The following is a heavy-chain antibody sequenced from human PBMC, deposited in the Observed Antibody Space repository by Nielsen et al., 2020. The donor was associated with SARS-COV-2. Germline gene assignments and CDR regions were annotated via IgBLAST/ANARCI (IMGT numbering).Heavy chain of an antibody. Sequence: ASVKVSCKVSGYTLTELSMHWVRQAPGKGLEWMGGFDPEDGETIYAQKFQGRVTMTEDTSTDTAYVELSSLRSEDTAVYYCATRLTFGGVSDAFDIWGQGTMVTVSS. V-gene: IGHV1-24*01. CDR2: FDPEDGET. J-gene: IGHJ3*02. D-gene: IGHD3-16*01. CDR1: GYTLTELS. CDR3: ATRLTFGGVSDAFDI.